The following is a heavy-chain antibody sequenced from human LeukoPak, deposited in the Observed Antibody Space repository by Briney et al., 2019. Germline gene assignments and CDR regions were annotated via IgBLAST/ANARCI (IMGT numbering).Heavy chain of an antibody. CDR2: IYYSGST. CDR1: GGSISSYY. Sequence: SETLSLTCTVSGGSISSYYWSWIQQPPGKGLEWIGYIYYSGSTNYNPSLKSRVTISVDTSKNQLSLKLSSVTAADTAVYYCARDRGSLGGFDYWGQGTLVTVSS. CDR3: ARDRGSLGGFDY. V-gene: IGHV4-59*01. D-gene: IGHD3-16*01. J-gene: IGHJ4*02.